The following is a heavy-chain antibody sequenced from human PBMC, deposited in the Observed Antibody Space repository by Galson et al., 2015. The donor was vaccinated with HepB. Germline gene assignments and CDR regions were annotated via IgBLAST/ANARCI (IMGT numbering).Heavy chain of an antibody. D-gene: IGHD6-13*01. Sequence: SLRLSCAASGFTFSSYAMHWVRQAPGKGLEWVAVISYDGSNKYYADSVKGRFTISRDNSKNTLYLQMNSLRAEDTAVYYCARGEGYSSSWPNYYGMDVWGQGATVTVSS. J-gene: IGHJ6*02. V-gene: IGHV3-30*04. CDR2: ISYDGSNK. CDR1: GFTFSSYA. CDR3: ARGEGYSSSWPNYYGMDV.